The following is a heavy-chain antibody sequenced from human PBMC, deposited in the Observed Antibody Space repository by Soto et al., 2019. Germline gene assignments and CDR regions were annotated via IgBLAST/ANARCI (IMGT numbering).Heavy chain of an antibody. J-gene: IGHJ6*02. D-gene: IGHD6-6*01. CDR1: GGSFSGYY. CDR2: INDSGIT. V-gene: IGHV4-34*01. CDR3: ARGRSSVPDRRGIGYYGLDV. Sequence: QVQLQQWGAEVLKPSETLSLTCVVNGGSFSGYYWSWIRQSPGKGLEWIGEINDSGITDSNPSLESRGTISVDMSKNQFSLNLKSVTAADSAVYHCARGRSSVPDRRGIGYYGLDVWGQGTTVTVSS.